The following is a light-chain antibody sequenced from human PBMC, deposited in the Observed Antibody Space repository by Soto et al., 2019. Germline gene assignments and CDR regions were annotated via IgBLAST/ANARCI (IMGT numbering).Light chain of an antibody. Sequence: QPASVSGSPGQSITISCTGTSSDVGGYNYVSWYQQHPGKAPKLMIYEVSNRPSGVSNRFSGSKSGNTASLTISGLQAEDEADYYCSSYTSSSTPSVVFGGGTQLTVL. V-gene: IGLV2-14*01. J-gene: IGLJ2*01. CDR1: SSDVGGYNY. CDR2: EVS. CDR3: SSYTSSSTPSVV.